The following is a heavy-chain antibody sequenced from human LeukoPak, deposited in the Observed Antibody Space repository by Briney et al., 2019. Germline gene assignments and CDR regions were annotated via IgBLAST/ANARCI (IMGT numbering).Heavy chain of an antibody. V-gene: IGHV4-39*01. CDR1: GGSISSSSYY. CDR3: ANSYSRAFDI. Sequence: SETLSLTCTVSGGSISSSSYYWGWIRQPPGKGLEWIATIYYSGTTYSSPSLKSRVTISVDTSKNQFSLKLSSVTAADTAVYYCANSYSRAFDIWGQGTMVTVSS. D-gene: IGHD6-13*01. J-gene: IGHJ3*02. CDR2: IYYSGTT.